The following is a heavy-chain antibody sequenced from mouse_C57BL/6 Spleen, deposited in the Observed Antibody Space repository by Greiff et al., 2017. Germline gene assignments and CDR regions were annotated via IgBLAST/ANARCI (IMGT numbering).Heavy chain of an antibody. Sequence: QVQLKESGPELVKPGASVKISCKASGYAFSSSWMNWVKQRPGKGLEWIGRIYPGDGDTNYNGKFKGKATLTADKSSSTAYMQLSSLTSEDSAVYFCARTIYDGYALDYWGQGTTLTVSS. CDR3: ARTIYDGYALDY. J-gene: IGHJ2*01. V-gene: IGHV1-82*01. CDR1: GYAFSSSW. D-gene: IGHD2-3*01. CDR2: IYPGDGDT.